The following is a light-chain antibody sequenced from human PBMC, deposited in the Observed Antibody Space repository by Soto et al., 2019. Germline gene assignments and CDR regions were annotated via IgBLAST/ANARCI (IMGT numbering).Light chain of an antibody. CDR2: GAS. CDR3: QQYSSWPFT. CDR1: QSLSGSY. V-gene: IGKV3-20*01. Sequence: EILLTQSPGTLSLSPGERATLSCGASQSLSGSYLAWFQQKPGQAPRLLIYGASSRATGIPDRFSGSGSGTVFTLTISRLEPEDSAVYYCQQYSSWPFTFGPGTKVAIE. J-gene: IGKJ3*01.